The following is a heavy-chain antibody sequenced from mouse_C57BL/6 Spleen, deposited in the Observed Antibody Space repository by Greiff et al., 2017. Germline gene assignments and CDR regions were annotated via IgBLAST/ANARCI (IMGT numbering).Heavy chain of an antibody. Sequence: QVQLKQPGAELVKPGASVKMSCKASGYTFTSYWITWVKQRPGQGLEWIGDIYPGSGSTNYNEKFKSKATLTVDTSSSTAYMQLSSLTSEDSAVHYCARGYYSNNYYAMDYWGQGTSVTVSS. V-gene: IGHV1-55*01. CDR2: IYPGSGST. J-gene: IGHJ4*01. CDR3: ARGYYSNNYYAMDY. D-gene: IGHD2-5*01. CDR1: GYTFTSYW.